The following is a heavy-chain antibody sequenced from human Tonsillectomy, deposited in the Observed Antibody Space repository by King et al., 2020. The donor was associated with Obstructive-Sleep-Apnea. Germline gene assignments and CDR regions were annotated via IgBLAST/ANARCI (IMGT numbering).Heavy chain of an antibody. D-gene: IGHD3-16*02. CDR3: AREGDYVWGSYRAYYFDY. CDR2: INPSGGTT. CDR1: GYTFTSYY. Sequence: VQLVQSGAEVKKPGASVKVSCKASGYTFTSYYMHWVRQAPGQGLEWMGIINPSGGTTSYAQKFQGRVTMTRDTSTSTVYMELGSLTSEDTAVYYCAREGDYVWGSYRAYYFDYWGKGTLVTVSS. V-gene: IGHV1-46*01. J-gene: IGHJ4*02.